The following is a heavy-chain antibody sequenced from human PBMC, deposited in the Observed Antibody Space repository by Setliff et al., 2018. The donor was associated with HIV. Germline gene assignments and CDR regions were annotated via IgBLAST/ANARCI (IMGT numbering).Heavy chain of an antibody. CDR1: GYTFNNYA. V-gene: IGHV7-4-1*02. D-gene: IGHD3-10*01. Sequence: VTVSCKASGYTFNNYALYWVRQAPGQGFEWMGWINTNTGSPTYAQGFTRRFVFSLDPSVRTTYLQITGLKAEDTAVYYCARGGDRMQIWSRFPFDIWGQGTMVTVSS. J-gene: IGHJ3*02. CDR3: ARGGDRMQIWSRFPFDI. CDR2: INTNTGSP.